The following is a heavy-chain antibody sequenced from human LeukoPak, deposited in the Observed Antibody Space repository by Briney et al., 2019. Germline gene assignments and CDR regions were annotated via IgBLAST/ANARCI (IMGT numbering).Heavy chain of an antibody. J-gene: IGHJ6*04. CDR3: ARWQQPGDYYYYYYGMDV. CDR1: GYSFTSYW. V-gene: IGHV5-51*01. CDR2: IYPGDSDT. Sequence: GESLKISCKGSGYSFTSYWIGWVRQMPGKGLEWMGIIYPGDSDTRYSPSFQGQVTISADKSISTAYLQWSSLKASDTAMYYCARWQQPGDYYYYYYGMDVWGKGTTVTVSS. D-gene: IGHD6-13*01.